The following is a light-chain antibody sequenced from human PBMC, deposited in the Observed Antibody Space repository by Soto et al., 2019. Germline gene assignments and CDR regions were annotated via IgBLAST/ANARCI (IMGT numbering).Light chain of an antibody. V-gene: IGLV2-23*02. J-gene: IGLJ1*01. CDR3: CSYAGSPIYDV. CDR2: EVN. CDR1: NYL. Sequence: QSVLTQPASVSGSPGQSITISCTGTNYLVSWYQQHPGKAPKLMIYEVNKRPSGVSDRFSGSKSGDTASLTISGLQAEDEADYYCCSYAGSPIYDVFGTATKVTVL.